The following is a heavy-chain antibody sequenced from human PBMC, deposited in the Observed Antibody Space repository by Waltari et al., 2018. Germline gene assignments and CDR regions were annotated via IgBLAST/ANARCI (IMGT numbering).Heavy chain of an antibody. CDR1: GGTFNNYT. CDR2: IIPIFGTA. D-gene: IGHD3-16*01. CDR3: ARDSSTGGYFDY. Sequence: QVQLVQSGAEVKKPGSSVKVSCKASGGTFNNYTINWVRQAPGQGLEWMGGIIPIFGTANYAQKCQGRVTITADESTNTTYMELSSLRSEDTAVYYCARDSSTGGYFDYWGQGTLVTVSS. J-gene: IGHJ4*02. V-gene: IGHV1-69*01.